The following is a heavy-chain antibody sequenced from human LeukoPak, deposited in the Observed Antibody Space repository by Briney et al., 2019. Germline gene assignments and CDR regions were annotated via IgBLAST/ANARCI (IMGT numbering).Heavy chain of an antibody. D-gene: IGHD3-10*01. J-gene: IGHJ4*02. V-gene: IGHV3-23*01. CDR1: GFTFSSYA. CDR3: AKWLSRSPGSYYNYYFDY. Sequence: AGGSLRLXCAASGFTFSSYAMSWVRQAPGKGLEWVSAISGSGGSTYYADSDKGRFTISRDNSKNTLYLQMNSLRAEDTAVYYCAKWLSRSPGSYYNYYFDYWGQGTLVTVSS. CDR2: ISGSGGST.